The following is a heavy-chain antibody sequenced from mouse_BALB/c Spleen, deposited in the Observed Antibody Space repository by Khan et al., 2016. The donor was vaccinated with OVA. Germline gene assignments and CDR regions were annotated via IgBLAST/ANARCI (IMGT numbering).Heavy chain of an antibody. CDR2: ISSGGSYT. J-gene: IGHJ2*01. CDR1: GFTFSNYA. D-gene: IGHD1-1*01. CDR3: ARTPGYYGSNYFDY. Sequence: EVELVESGGGLVKPGGSLKFSCAASGFTFSNYAMSWVRQTPEKRLEWVATISSGGSYTYYPDSVKGRFTRSRDNANNTLYVQVSSLRSEDTAMYYCARTPGYYGSNYFDYWGQGTTLTVSS. V-gene: IGHV5-9-3*01.